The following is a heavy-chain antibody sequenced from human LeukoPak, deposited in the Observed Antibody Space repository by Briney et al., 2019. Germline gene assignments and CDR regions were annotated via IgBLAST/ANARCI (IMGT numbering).Heavy chain of an antibody. CDR3: ARDRGITVADAFDI. CDR1: GFTFDDYG. J-gene: IGHJ3*02. CDR2: ITWNGCST. V-gene: IGHV3-20*04. D-gene: IGHD4-23*01. Sequence: TGGSLRLSCAASGFTFDDYGMSWVRQAPGRGLEWVSGITWNGCSTGYVDSVEGRFTISRDNAKNSLYLQMNSLRAEDTALYYCARDRGITVADAFDIWGQGTMVTVSS.